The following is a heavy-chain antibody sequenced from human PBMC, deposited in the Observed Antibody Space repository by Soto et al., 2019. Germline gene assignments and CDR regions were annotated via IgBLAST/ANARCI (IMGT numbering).Heavy chain of an antibody. CDR3: ARDWESTVSTWSFGAF. V-gene: IGHV1-69*08. J-gene: IGHJ4*02. D-gene: IGHD3-10*01. Sequence: QVQLVQSGAEVKKPGSSVKVSCKASGGTFSPYTVNWVXXAPGQGLEWMGRIIPFLGVTNYAQKFQARVTLTADTSTTTAYMELSGLRFEDTAVYYCARDWESTVSTWSFGAFWGRGTLVTVSS. CDR2: IIPFLGVT. CDR1: GGTFSPYT.